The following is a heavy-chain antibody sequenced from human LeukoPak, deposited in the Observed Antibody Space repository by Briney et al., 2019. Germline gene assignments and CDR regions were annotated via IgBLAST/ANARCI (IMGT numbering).Heavy chain of an antibody. V-gene: IGHV3-11*04. Sequence: GGSLRLSCAASGFTFSDYYMSWIRQAPGKGLEWVSYISSSGSTIYYADSVKGRFTISRDNAKNSLYLQMNSLRAEDTAVYYCARGGYDYVWGSYRAFDAFDIWGQGTLVTVSS. J-gene: IGHJ3*02. D-gene: IGHD3-16*02. CDR3: ARGGYDYVWGSYRAFDAFDI. CDR2: ISSSGSTI. CDR1: GFTFSDYY.